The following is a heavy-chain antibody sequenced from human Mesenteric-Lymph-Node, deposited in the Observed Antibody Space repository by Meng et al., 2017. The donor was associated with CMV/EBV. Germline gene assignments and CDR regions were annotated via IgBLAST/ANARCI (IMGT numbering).Heavy chain of an antibody. D-gene: IGHD2-21*02. Sequence: GESLKISCAASGFTFSNYAMSWVRQAPGKGLEWVSVIYSGSTKTYYADSVKGRFTISRDNAKNSLYLQMNSLRVDDTAVYFCGRERWGLGDYWGQGTLVTVSS. CDR1: GFTFSNYA. CDR3: GRERWGLGDY. V-gene: IGHV3-23*03. J-gene: IGHJ4*01. CDR2: IYSGSTKT.